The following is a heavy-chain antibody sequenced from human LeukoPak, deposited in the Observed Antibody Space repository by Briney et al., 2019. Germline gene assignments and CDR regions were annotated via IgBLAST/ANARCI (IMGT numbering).Heavy chain of an antibody. V-gene: IGHV3-73*01. J-gene: IGHJ5*02. CDR2: IDKKDKGYATAT. Sequence: QPGGSLKLSCAASGFTFSGSAIHWVRQSSGKGLEWVGQIDKKDKGYATATAYAASVKGRFTISRDDSINTAYLQMKSLKTEDTALYYCTRDSGTCNWFDPWGQGTLVTVSS. CDR3: TRDSGTCNWFDP. D-gene: IGHD1-26*01. CDR1: GFTFSGSA.